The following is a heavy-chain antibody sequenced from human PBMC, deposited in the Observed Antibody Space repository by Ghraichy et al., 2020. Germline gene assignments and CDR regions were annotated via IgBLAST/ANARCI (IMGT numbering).Heavy chain of an antibody. J-gene: IGHJ2*01. CDR2: ISWDGGST. D-gene: IGHD1-14*01. CDR3: AKPYNTVSWYFDL. CDR1: GFTFEDYA. V-gene: IGHV3-43D*04. Sequence: GVLNISCAATGFTFEDYAMHWVRQAPGKGLEWVSLISWDGGSTYYADSVKGRFTISRDNSKNSLYLQMNSLRAEDTALYYCAKPYNTVSWYFDLWGRGTLVTVSS.